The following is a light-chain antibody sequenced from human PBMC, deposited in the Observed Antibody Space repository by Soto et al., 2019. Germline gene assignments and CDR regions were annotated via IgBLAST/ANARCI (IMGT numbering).Light chain of an antibody. CDR3: AAWDDSPHWV. CDR1: SSNIGSNT. J-gene: IGLJ3*02. V-gene: IGLV1-44*01. CDR2: SNN. Sequence: QSVLTQPPSASGTPGQRVTISCSGSSSNIGSNTVNWYQQLPGTAPKLLIYSNNQRPSGVPDRFSGSKSGTSASLAISGLQSEDEADYYCAAWDDSPHWVFGRGTKLTVL.